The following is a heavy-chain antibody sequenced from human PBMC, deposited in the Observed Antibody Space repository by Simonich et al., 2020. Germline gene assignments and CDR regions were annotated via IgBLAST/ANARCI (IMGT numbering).Heavy chain of an antibody. Sequence: QVQLQQWGAGLLKPSETLSLTCAVYGGSFSGYYWSWIRQPPGKGLEWIGEINHSEGTNYNPSPKRRVTISVDTSKNQFSLKLSSVTAADTAVYYCARGLRVAAAGTAFQHWGQGTLVTVSS. CDR1: GGSFSGYY. J-gene: IGHJ1*01. CDR3: ARGLRVAAAGTAFQH. D-gene: IGHD6-13*01. V-gene: IGHV4-34*01. CDR2: INHSEGT.